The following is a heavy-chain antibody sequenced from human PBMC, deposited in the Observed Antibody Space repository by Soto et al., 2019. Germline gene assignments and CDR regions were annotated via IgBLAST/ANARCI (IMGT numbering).Heavy chain of an antibody. CDR1: GGTFSTYA. D-gene: IGHD6-19*01. CDR2: IIPLFGTA. Sequence: QVQLEQSGGEVKQPGSSVRVSCKTSGGTFSTYAINWVRQVPGQGLEWMGAIIPLFGTADYSQKFQGRVTITADESTSTAYMELSSLRFDDTAVYFCARPKGTYSSGYYYFDFWGQGTLVTVFS. V-gene: IGHV1-69*01. J-gene: IGHJ4*02. CDR3: ARPKGTYSSGYYYFDF.